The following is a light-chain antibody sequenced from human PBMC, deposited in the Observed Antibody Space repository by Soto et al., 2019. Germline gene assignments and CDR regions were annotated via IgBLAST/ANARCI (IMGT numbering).Light chain of an antibody. CDR3: QHRRT. CDR1: QSVSSY. CDR2: DAS. Sequence: EIVLTQSPATLSLSPGERATLSCRASQSVSSYVAWYQQKPGQAPRLLIYDASNRATGIPARFSGSGSGTDFTLPISSLEPEDFAVYYCQHRRTFGHGTKLEIK. V-gene: IGKV3-11*01. J-gene: IGKJ2*01.